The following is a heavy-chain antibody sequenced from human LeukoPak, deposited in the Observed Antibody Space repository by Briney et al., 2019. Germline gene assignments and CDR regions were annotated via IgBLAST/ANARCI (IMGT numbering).Heavy chain of an antibody. CDR1: GFTFTSYA. V-gene: IGHV3-23*01. Sequence: GRSLRLSCAASGFTFTSYAMSWVRQAPGEGPEWVSAISGSGGSTYYADSVKGRFTISRDNSKNTLYLQMNSLRAEDTAVYYCAIDYGDYDNYFDYWGQGTLVTVSS. CDR2: ISGSGGST. J-gene: IGHJ4*02. D-gene: IGHD4-17*01. CDR3: AIDYGDYDNYFDY.